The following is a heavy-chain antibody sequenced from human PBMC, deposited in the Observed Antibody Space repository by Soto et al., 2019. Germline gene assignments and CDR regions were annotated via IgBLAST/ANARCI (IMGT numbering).Heavy chain of an antibody. V-gene: IGHV1-3*01. CDR3: AREDDYYDSSGFDY. CDR1: GYTFTSYA. Sequence: ASVKVSCKASGYTFTSYAMHWVRQAPGQRLEWMGWINAGNGNTKYSQKFQGRVTITRDTSASTAYMELSSLRSEDTAVYYCAREDDYYDSSGFDYWGQATLVTVSS. J-gene: IGHJ4*02. D-gene: IGHD3-22*01. CDR2: INAGNGNT.